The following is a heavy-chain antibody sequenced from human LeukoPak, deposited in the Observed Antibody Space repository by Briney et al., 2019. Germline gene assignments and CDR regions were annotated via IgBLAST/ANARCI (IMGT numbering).Heavy chain of an antibody. V-gene: IGHV1-69*15. J-gene: IGHJ6*03. CDR1: GGTVSSYA. D-gene: IGHD3-10*01. Sequence: SVTLSCKSAGGTVSSYAISWVRHAPGPGLEWMGSGIPIFGTANYAQKFQGRVTITADESTSTVYMELSSLRSEDTAVYYCARGVSYGSGSWYYHYMDVWGKGTTVTISS. CDR2: GIPIFGTA. CDR3: ARGVSYGSGSWYYHYMDV.